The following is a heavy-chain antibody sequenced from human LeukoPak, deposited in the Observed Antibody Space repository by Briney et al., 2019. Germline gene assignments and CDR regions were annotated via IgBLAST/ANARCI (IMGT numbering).Heavy chain of an antibody. CDR2: IGTAGDT. Sequence: GGSLRLSCAASGFTFSSYDMHWVRQATGKGLEWVSAIGTAGDTYYPGSVKGRFTISRENAKNSLYLQMNSLRAGDTAVYYCARAGRGSGVEVAFDIWGQGTMVTVSS. J-gene: IGHJ3*02. V-gene: IGHV3-13*01. CDR3: ARAGRGSGVEVAFDI. CDR1: GFTFSSYD. D-gene: IGHD3-10*01.